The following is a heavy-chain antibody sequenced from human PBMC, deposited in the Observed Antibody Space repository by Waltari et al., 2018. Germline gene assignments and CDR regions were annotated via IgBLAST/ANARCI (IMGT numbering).Heavy chain of an antibody. CDR1: GGSLSSGSYS. CDR2: IYTSGST. CDR3: ARSTAYYYDSSGLHFDY. D-gene: IGHD3-22*01. J-gene: IGHJ4*02. V-gene: IGHV4-61*02. Sequence: QVQLQESGPGLVKPSQTLSLTCTVSGGSLSSGSYSWSWIRQPAGKGLEWIGRIYTSGSTNYNPSLKSRVTKSVDTTKNQFTLKLSSVTAADTAVYYWARSTAYYYDSSGLHFDYWGQGTLVTVSS.